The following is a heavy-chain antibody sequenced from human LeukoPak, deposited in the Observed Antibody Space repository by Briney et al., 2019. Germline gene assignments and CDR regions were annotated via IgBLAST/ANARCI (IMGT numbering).Heavy chain of an antibody. CDR3: ARVTIFGVGPRLTEGSFDY. V-gene: IGHV1-69*13. CDR2: IIPIYGTA. CDR1: GGTFSSYA. Sequence: GASVKVSCKASGGTFSSYAITWVRQAPGQGLEWMGGIIPIYGTANYAQKFQGRVTITADESTYTAYMELSSLRSEDTAVYYCARVTIFGVGPRLTEGSFDYWGQGTLVTVSS. D-gene: IGHD3-3*01. J-gene: IGHJ4*02.